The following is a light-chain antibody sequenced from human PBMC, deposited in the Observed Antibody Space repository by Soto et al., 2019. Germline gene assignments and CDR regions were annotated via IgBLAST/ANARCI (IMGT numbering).Light chain of an antibody. CDR3: QTWGTGIWV. CDR2: LNNDGSH. CDR1: SGHSSYA. J-gene: IGLJ3*02. V-gene: IGLV4-69*01. Sequence: QSVLTQSPSASASLGASVKLTCTLSSGHSSYAIAWHQQQPEKGPRYLMKLNNDGSHSKGDGIPDRFSGSSSGAERYLTISSLQSEYEADYYCQTWGTGIWVFGGGTKLTVL.